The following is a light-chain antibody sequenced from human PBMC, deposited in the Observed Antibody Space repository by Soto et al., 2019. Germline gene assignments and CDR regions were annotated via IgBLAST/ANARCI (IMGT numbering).Light chain of an antibody. Sequence: QPVLTQPPSVSGAPGQRVTISCTGSSSNIGAGYDVHWYQQLPGTAPKLLIYGNSNRPSGVPARSSGSKSGTSASLAITGLQAEDEADYYCQSYDSSLSGSVFGGGTQLTVL. CDR1: SSNIGAGYD. CDR3: QSYDSSLSGSV. J-gene: IGLJ7*01. V-gene: IGLV1-40*01. CDR2: GNS.